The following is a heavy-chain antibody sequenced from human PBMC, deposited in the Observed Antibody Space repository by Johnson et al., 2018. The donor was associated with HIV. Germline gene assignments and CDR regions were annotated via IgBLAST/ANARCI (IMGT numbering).Heavy chain of an antibody. CDR3: ATYNFWSSYAFDI. CDR2: IYSRGGS. Sequence: EVQLVESGGGLVQPGGSLRLSCVEYGFTVSSSSMSWVRQAPGKGLEWVSVIYSRGGSYYVDSVRGRFTISRDNSKRVLYLQMDSLTAEDTAVYYCATYNFWSSYAFDIWGQGTMVTVSS. D-gene: IGHD3-3*01. V-gene: IGHV3-66*01. CDR1: GFTVSSSS. J-gene: IGHJ3*02.